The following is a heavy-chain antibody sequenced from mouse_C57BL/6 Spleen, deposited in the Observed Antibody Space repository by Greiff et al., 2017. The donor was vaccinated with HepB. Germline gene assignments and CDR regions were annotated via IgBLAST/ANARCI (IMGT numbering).Heavy chain of an antibody. V-gene: IGHV10-1*01. J-gene: IGHJ3*01. CDR1: GFSFNTYA. CDR3: VRQGGYDGAWFAY. Sequence: EVQLVESGGGLVQPKGSLKLSCAASGFSFNTYAMNWVRQAPGKGLGWVARIRSKSNNYATYYADSVKDRFTISRDDSESMLYLQMNNLKTEDTAMYYCVRQGGYDGAWFAYWGQGTLVTVSA. CDR2: IRSKSNNYAT. D-gene: IGHD2-2*01.